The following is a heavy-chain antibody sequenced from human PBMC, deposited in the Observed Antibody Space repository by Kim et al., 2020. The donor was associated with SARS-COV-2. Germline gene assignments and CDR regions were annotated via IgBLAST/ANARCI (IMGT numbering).Heavy chain of an antibody. D-gene: IGHD4-17*01. Sequence: GGSLRLSCAASGFTFSSYAMHWVRQAPGKGLEWVAVISYDGSNKYYADSVKGRFTISRDNSKNTLYLQMNSLRAEDTAVYYCARGLGDYPDAFDIWGQGTMVTVSS. V-gene: IGHV3-30*04. CDR2: ISYDGSNK. J-gene: IGHJ3*02. CDR1: GFTFSSYA. CDR3: ARGLGDYPDAFDI.